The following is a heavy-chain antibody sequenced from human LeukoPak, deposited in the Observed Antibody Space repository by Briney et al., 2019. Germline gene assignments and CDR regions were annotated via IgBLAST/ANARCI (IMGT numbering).Heavy chain of an antibody. Sequence: GRSLRLSCAASGFTFSSYSMNWVRQAAGKGLEWVSSISSSSSYIYYADSVKGRFTISRDNAKNSLYLQMNSLRAEDTAVYYCARGEDYYYMDVWGKGTTVTVSS. CDR2: ISSSSSYI. CDR3: ARGEDYYYMDV. V-gene: IGHV3-21*01. D-gene: IGHD1-26*01. J-gene: IGHJ6*03. CDR1: GFTFSSYS.